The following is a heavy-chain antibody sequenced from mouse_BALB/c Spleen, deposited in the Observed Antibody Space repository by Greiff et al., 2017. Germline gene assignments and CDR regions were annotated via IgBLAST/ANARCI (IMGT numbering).Heavy chain of an antibody. D-gene: IGHD1-1*01. CDR2: INPYNDGT. Sequence: QLQESGPELVKPGASVKMSCKASGYTFTSYVMHWVKQKPGQGLEWIGYINPYNDGTKYNEKFKGKATLTSDKSSSTAYMELSSLTSEDSAVYYCAREDYYGSSPGYFDYWGQGTTLTVSS. CDR1: GYTFTSYV. CDR3: AREDYYGSSPGYFDY. V-gene: IGHV1-14*01. J-gene: IGHJ2*01.